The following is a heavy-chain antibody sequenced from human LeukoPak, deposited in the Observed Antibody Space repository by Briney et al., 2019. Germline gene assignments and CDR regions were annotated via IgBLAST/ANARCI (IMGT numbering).Heavy chain of an antibody. CDR3: ARDNDFFDF. J-gene: IGHJ4*02. V-gene: IGHV4-4*07. Sequence: SETLSLTCSVSGGSINTYYWSCIRQLAGKGLEWIGRIHSSGSTHYNPSLKSRVTMSLDTSKNQFSLKLTSVTAADTAVYYCARDNDFFDFWGQGTLVTVSS. CDR1: GGSINTYY. CDR2: IHSSGST.